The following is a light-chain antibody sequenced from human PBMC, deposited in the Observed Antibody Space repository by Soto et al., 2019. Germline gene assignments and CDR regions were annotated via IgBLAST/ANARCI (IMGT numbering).Light chain of an antibody. CDR1: QTIRND. V-gene: IGKV1-6*01. J-gene: IGKJ1*01. CDR3: LYDFKFPRT. Sequence: AIQLTQSPSSLSASVGDRVTISCRASQTIRNDLGWYQQRVGRAHRLMIYAESSLDDGVTSRFSGSGSGTDFTLTISSLQPEDSATYYCLYDFKFPRTFAQGTKVEVK. CDR2: AES.